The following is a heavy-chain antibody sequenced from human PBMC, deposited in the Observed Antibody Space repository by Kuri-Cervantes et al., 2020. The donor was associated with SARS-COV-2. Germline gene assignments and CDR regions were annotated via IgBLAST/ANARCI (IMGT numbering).Heavy chain of an antibody. CDR3: ARECCGFSATRTSIAARGGYYGMDV. CDR1: GFTFSSYW. J-gene: IGHJ6*02. D-gene: IGHD6-6*01. Sequence: GGSLRLSCAASGFTFSSYWMHWVRQAPGKGLVWVSRINSDGSSTSYADSVKGRFTISRDNSKNTLYLQMNSLRAEDTAVYYCARECCGFSATRTSIAARGGYYGMDVWGQGTTVTVSS. V-gene: IGHV3-74*01. CDR2: INSDGSST.